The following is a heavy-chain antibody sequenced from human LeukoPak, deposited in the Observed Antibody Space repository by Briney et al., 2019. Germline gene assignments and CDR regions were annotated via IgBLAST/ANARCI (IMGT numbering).Heavy chain of an antibody. J-gene: IGHJ6*04. Sequence: PGGSLRLSCAASGFTFSSYEMNWVRQAPGKGLEWVSYISSSGSTKYYADSVKGRFTISRDNAKNSLYLQMNSLRVEDTAVYYCARAQSAGLDVWGKGTTVTVSS. CDR3: ARAQSAGLDV. CDR2: ISSSGSTK. V-gene: IGHV3-48*03. D-gene: IGHD1-14*01. CDR1: GFTFSSYE.